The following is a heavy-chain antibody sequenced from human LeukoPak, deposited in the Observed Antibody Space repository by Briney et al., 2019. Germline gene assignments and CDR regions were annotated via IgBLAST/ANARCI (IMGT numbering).Heavy chain of an antibody. CDR3: ARGPYSYDSSGAFDI. CDR2: SSSSGST. V-gene: IGHV4-61*02. J-gene: IGHJ3*02. Sequence: SQTLSLTCTVSGDSISSGDYYWSWIRQPAGKGLEWIGRSSSSGSTNYNPSLKSRVTISVDTSKNQFSLKLSSVTAADTAVYFCARGPYSYDSSGAFDIWGQGTMVTVSS. D-gene: IGHD3-22*01. CDR1: GDSISSGDYY.